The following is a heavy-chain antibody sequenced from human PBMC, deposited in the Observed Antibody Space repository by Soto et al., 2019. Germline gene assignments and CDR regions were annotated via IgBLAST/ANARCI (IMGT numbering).Heavy chain of an antibody. CDR2: IIPIFGTA. V-gene: IGHV1-69*12. J-gene: IGHJ4*02. CDR1: GGTFSSYA. Sequence: QVQLVQSGAEVKKPGSSVKVSCKASGGTFSSYAISWVRQAPGQGLEWMGGIIPIFGTANYAQKFQGRVTITADESTSTAYMELSSLRSEDTAVYYCAKSTLHYYDSSGQYLDYWGQGTLVTVSS. D-gene: IGHD3-22*01. CDR3: AKSTLHYYDSSGQYLDY.